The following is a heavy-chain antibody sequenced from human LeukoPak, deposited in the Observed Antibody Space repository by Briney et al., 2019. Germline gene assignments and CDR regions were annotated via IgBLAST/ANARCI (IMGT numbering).Heavy chain of an antibody. Sequence: AGGSLRLSCAASGFTFSSYAMSWVRQAPGKGLEWVSGISGSGTGTYYADSVKGRFTISRDNSKNTLYLQMTRQRAEDTAVYFCARDRGSDYPFDYWGQGTLVTVSS. V-gene: IGHV3-23*01. CDR1: GFTFSSYA. CDR3: ARDRGSDYPFDY. J-gene: IGHJ4*02. D-gene: IGHD3-16*01. CDR2: ISGSGTGT.